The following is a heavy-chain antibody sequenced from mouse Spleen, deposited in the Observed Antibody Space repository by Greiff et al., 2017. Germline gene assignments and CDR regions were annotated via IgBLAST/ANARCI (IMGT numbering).Heavy chain of an antibody. J-gene: IGHJ1*03. Sequence: EVKLMESGGGLVKPGGSLKLSCAASGFTFSSYAMSWVRQTPEKRLEWVATISDGGSYTYYPDNVKGRFTISRDNAKNNLYLQMSHLKSEDTAMYYCAREAHYYGSSHWYFDVWGTGTTVTVSS. D-gene: IGHD1-1*01. CDR1: GFTFSSYA. V-gene: IGHV5-4*01. CDR2: ISDGGSYT. CDR3: AREAHYYGSSHWYFDV.